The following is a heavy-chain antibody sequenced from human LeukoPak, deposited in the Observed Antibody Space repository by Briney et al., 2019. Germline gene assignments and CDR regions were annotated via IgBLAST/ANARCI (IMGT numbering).Heavy chain of an antibody. D-gene: IGHD5-18*01. Sequence: GGSLRLSCAASGFTFSSYAMSWVRQAPGKGLEWVSAISGSGGSTYYADSVKGRFTISRDNSKNTLYLQMNSLRAEDTAVYYCAKEIEKCSYGYSYFDYWGQGTLVTVSS. CDR3: AKEIEKCSYGYSYFDY. CDR1: GFTFSSYA. J-gene: IGHJ4*02. CDR2: ISGSGGST. V-gene: IGHV3-23*01.